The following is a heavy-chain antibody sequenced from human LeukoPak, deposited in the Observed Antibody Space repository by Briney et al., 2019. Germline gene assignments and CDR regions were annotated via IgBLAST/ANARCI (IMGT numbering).Heavy chain of an antibody. V-gene: IGHV1-46*01. CDR2: INPSGGST. D-gene: IGHD2-21*02. Sequence: HWASVKVSCKASGYTFTSYYMHWVRQAPGQGLEWMGIINPSGGSTSYAQKFQGRVTMTRDTSTSTVYMELSSLRSEDTAVYYCATETALYWFDPWGQGTLVTVSS. CDR1: GYTFTSYY. J-gene: IGHJ5*02. CDR3: ATETALYWFDP.